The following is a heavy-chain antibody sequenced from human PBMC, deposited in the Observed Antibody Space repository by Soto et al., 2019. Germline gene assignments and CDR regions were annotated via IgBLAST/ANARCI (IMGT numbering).Heavy chain of an antibody. CDR3: ARQPGYYDILTGYSTCYFDY. J-gene: IGHJ4*02. CDR1: GGSFSGYY. CDR2: IYYRGNT. V-gene: IGHV4-59*08. Sequence: SETLSLTCAVYGGSFSGYYWSWIRQPPGKGLEWIGDIYYRGNTNYNPSLKSRVTISVDTSKNQFSLKLSSVTAADTAVYYCARQPGYYDILTGYSTCYFDYWGQGTPVTVSS. D-gene: IGHD3-9*01.